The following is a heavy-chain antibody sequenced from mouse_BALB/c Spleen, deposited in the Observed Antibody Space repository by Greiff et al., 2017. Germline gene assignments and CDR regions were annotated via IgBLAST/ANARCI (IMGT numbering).Heavy chain of an antibody. CDR2: IDPENGDT. CDR1: GFTIKDYY. J-gene: IGHJ3*01. D-gene: IGHD2-3*01. V-gene: IGHV14-4*02. CDR3: NRWLGAY. Sequence: VQLQQSGAELVGSGASVKLSCTASGFTIKDYYMHWVKQRPEQGLEWIGWIDPENGDTEYAPKFQGKATMTADTSSNTAYLQLSSLTSEDTAVYYCNRWLGAYWGQGTLVTVSA.